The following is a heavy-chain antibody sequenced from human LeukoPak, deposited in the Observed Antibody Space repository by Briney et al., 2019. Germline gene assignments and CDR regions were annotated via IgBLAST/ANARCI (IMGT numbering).Heavy chain of an antibody. CDR3: ARGSFEYSGYGLPTLCAFDI. CDR2: IIPIFGTA. CDR1: GYTFTGYY. Sequence: SVKVSCKASGYTFTGYYMHWVRQAPGQGLEWMGGIIPIFGTANYAQKFQGRVTITADESTSTAYMELSSLRSEDTAVYYCARGSFEYSGYGLPTLCAFDIWGQGTMVTVSS. D-gene: IGHD5-12*01. J-gene: IGHJ3*02. V-gene: IGHV1-69*13.